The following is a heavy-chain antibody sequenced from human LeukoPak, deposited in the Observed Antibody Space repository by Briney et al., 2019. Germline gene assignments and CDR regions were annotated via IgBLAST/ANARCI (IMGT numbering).Heavy chain of an antibody. D-gene: IGHD3-3*01. V-gene: IGHV3-30*18. Sequence: GGSLRLSCAASGFTFSSYAMSWVRQAPGKGLEWVAVISYDGSNKYYADSVKGRFTISRDNSKNTLYLQMNSLRAEDTAVYYCAKAPVLRFLEWLSPFDYWGQGTLVTVSS. CDR3: AKAPVLRFLEWLSPFDY. J-gene: IGHJ4*02. CDR1: GFTFSSYA. CDR2: ISYDGSNK.